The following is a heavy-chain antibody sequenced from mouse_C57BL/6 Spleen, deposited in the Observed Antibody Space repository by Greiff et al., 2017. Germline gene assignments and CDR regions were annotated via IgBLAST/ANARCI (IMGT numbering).Heavy chain of an antibody. CDR2: IDPSDSYT. V-gene: IGHV1-69*01. Sequence: QVQLQQPGAELVMPGASVKLSCKASGYTFTSYWMHWVKQRPGQGLEWIGEIDPSDSYTKYNQKFKGKSTLTVDKSSSTAYMQLSSLTSESSAVYYSARGEVNYYGSSSFAYWGQGTLVTVSA. J-gene: IGHJ3*01. CDR1: GYTFTSYW. CDR3: ARGEVNYYGSSSFAY. D-gene: IGHD1-1*01.